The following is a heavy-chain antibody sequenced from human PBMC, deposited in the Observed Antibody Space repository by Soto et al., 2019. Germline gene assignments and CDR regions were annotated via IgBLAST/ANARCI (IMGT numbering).Heavy chain of an antibody. CDR2: INEDGXXA. Sequence: PGGSLILSCAASGFSFTNIWMYWVRQAPGKLLLLFSRINEDGXXATXXXCXXXXXXXARXXSNXXLCXXXXXXRAEDTAVYYCATGFRWGQGTLVTISS. CDR1: GFSFTNIW. J-gene: IGHJ4*02. CDR3: ATGFR. V-gene: IGHV3-74*01.